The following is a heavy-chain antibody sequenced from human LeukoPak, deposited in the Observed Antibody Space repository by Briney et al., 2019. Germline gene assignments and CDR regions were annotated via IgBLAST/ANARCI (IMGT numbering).Heavy chain of an antibody. J-gene: IGHJ3*02. CDR3: ARPYSGYDFDAFDI. V-gene: IGHV1-18*01. CDR2: ISAYKGNT. CDR1: GYTFTSYG. Sequence: ASVKVSCKASGYTFTSYGISWVRQAPGQGLEWMGWISAYKGNTNYAQKLQRRVTMTTDTSTSTAYMELRSLRSEDTAVYYCARPYSGYDFDAFDIWGQGTMVTVSS. D-gene: IGHD5-12*01.